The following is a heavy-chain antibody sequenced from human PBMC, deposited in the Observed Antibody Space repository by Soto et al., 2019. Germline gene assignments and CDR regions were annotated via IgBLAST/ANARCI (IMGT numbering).Heavy chain of an antibody. D-gene: IGHD3-10*01. J-gene: IGHJ3*02. Sequence: QVQLVESGGGVVQPGRSLRLSCAASGFTFSSYGMHWVRQAPGKGLEWVAVISYDGSNKYYADSVKGRFTISRDNSKNTLYLQMNSLRAEDTAVFYCAKDRGIIMTDAFDIWGQGTMVTVSS. CDR3: AKDRGIIMTDAFDI. CDR2: ISYDGSNK. CDR1: GFTFSSYG. V-gene: IGHV3-30*18.